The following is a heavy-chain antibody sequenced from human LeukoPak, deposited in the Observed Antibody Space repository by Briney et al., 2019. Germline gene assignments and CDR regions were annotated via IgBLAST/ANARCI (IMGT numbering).Heavy chain of an antibody. V-gene: IGHV4-61*05. CDR1: GGSISSSTYY. D-gene: IGHD3-3*01. Sequence: SETLSLTCSVSGGSISSSTYYWGWIRQPPGKGLGWIGYIYYSGSTNYNPSLKSRVTISVDTSKNQFSLKLSSVTAADTAVYYCARHSGRRVVTNFDYWGQGTLVTVSS. J-gene: IGHJ4*02. CDR3: ARHSGRRVVTNFDY. CDR2: IYYSGST.